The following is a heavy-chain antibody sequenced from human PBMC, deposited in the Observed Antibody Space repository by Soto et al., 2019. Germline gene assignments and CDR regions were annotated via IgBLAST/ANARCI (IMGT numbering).Heavy chain of an antibody. CDR1: GDSISSSY. D-gene: IGHD3-10*01. J-gene: IGHJ4*02. CDR3: AREMVRGVGSDY. V-gene: IGHV4-59*01. CDR2: IYYSGST. Sequence: SETLSLTCTVSGDSISSSYWSWIRQSPGKGLEWIGYIYYSGSTNYNASLKSRVTISVDTSKNQFSLKLSSVTAADTAVYYCAREMVRGVGSDYSGQGTLVTVSS.